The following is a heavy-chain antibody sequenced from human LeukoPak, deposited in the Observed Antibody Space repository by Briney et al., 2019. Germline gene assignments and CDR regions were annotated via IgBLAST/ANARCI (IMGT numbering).Heavy chain of an antibody. V-gene: IGHV3-7*01. J-gene: IGHJ4*02. D-gene: IGHD6-13*01. CDR1: GFTFSSYW. CDR3: AREGTSSNWDFDY. Sequence: GGSLRLSCAASGFTFSSYWMSWVRQAPGKGLEWVANIKQDGSEKYYVDSVKGRFTISRDNAKNSLYLQMNSLRAEDTAVYYCAREGTSSNWDFDYWGQGTLVTVSS. CDR2: IKQDGSEK.